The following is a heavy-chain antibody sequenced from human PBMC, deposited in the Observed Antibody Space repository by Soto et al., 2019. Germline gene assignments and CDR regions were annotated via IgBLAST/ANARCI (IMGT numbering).Heavy chain of an antibody. CDR2: IYSGGST. V-gene: IGHV3-66*01. CDR3: ARETYDFWSGPIDAFDI. D-gene: IGHD3-3*01. Sequence: PGGSLRLSCAASGFTVSSNYMSWVRQAPGKGLEWVSVIYSGGSTYYADSVKGRFTISRDNSKNTLYLQMNSLRAEDTAVYYCARETYDFWSGPIDAFDIWGQGTMVTVSS. J-gene: IGHJ3*02. CDR1: GFTVSSNY.